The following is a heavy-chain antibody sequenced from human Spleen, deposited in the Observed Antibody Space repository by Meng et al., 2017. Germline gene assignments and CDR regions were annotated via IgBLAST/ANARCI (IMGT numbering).Heavy chain of an antibody. CDR1: GGSISSYY. CDR3: ARDTNVAGLDY. J-gene: IGHJ4*02. CDR2: IYYSGST. V-gene: IGHV4-59*01. D-gene: IGHD6-19*01. Sequence: SETLSLTCTVSGGSISSYYWSWIRQPPGKGLEWIGYIYYSGSTNYNPSLKSRVTISVDTSKNQFSLKLSSVTAADTAVYYCARDTNVAGLDYWGQGTPVTVSS.